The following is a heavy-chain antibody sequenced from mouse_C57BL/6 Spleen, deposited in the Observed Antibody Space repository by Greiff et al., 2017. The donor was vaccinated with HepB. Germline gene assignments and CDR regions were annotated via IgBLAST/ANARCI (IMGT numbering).Heavy chain of an antibody. V-gene: IGHV2-9-1*01. Sequence: QVQLKESGPGLVAPSQTLSITCTVSGFTFTSYAISWVRQPPGKGLEWLGVIWTGGGTNYNSALKSSQSISKDNSKSQVFLKMNSLQTDDTARYYCARSKVAGDPFDVWGTGTTVTVSS. J-gene: IGHJ1*03. CDR3: ARSKVAGDPFDV. CDR1: GFTFTSYA. D-gene: IGHD1-1*02. CDR2: IWTGGGT.